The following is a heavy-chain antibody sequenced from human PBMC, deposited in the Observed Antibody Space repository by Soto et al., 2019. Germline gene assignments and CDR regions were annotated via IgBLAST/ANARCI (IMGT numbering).Heavy chain of an antibody. CDR1: GGSISSYY. D-gene: IGHD4-17*01. V-gene: IGHV4-59*01. CDR2: IYYSGST. Sequence: SETLSLTCTVSGGSISSYYWSWIRQPPGKGLEWIGYIYYSGSTNYNPSLKSRVTISVDTSKNQFSLKLSSVTAADTAVYYCARERGYGDYYFDYWGQGTLVTVSS. CDR3: ARERGYGDYYFDY. J-gene: IGHJ4*02.